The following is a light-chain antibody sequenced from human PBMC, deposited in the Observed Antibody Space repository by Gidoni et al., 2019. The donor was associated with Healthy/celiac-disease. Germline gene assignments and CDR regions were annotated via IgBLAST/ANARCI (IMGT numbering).Light chain of an antibody. Sequence: ELVMTQSPATLSVSPGERATLSCRASQSVSSNLAWYQQKPGQAPRLLIYGASTRATGIPARFSGSGSGTEFTLTISSLQSEDFAVYYCQQYNNWPCSFXQXTKLEIK. CDR2: GAS. CDR1: QSVSSN. CDR3: QQYNNWPCS. J-gene: IGKJ2*04. V-gene: IGKV3-15*01.